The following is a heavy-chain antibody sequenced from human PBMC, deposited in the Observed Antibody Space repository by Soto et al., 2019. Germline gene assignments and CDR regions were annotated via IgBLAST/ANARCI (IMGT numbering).Heavy chain of an antibody. CDR2: IRYDGSNL. V-gene: IGHV3-33*01. Sequence: QVQLVESGGGVVQPGRSLRLSCAASGFTFSGLGMHWVRQAPGKGLEWVAVIRYDGSNLYDPDPVKGRFTITRDNSKDTRYLQMNSLRADDTAGYYCARDGVGHTTFFGYFDYWGQGTLVPVSS. CDR3: ARDGVGHTTFFGYFDY. CDR1: GFTFSGLG. D-gene: IGHD1-26*01. J-gene: IGHJ4*02.